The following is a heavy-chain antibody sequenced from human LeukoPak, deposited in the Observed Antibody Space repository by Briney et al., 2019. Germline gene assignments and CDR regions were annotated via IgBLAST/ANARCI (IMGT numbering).Heavy chain of an antibody. CDR3: ARDPDAVASHLDY. J-gene: IGHJ4*02. CDR2: ISSGGSTM. CDR1: GFTFSSYE. V-gene: IGHV3-48*03. Sequence: PGGSLRLSWAASGFTFSSYEMNWCRQAPGKGLEWISYISSGGSTMYYADSVKGRFTISRDNAKNSLSLQMDSLRADDTAVYYCARDPDAVASHLDYWGQGTLVTVSS.